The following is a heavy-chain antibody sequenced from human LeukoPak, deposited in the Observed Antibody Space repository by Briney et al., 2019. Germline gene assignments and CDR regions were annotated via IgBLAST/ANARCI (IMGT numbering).Heavy chain of an antibody. V-gene: IGHV4-39*01. J-gene: IGHJ6*03. CDR1: GDSIGTSDNY. D-gene: IGHD3-10*01. CDR3: ASVRRGFGESSKYYSYYYMDV. Sequence: PSETLSLTCTVSGDSIGTSDNYWGWIRQPPGKGLDWIGSIFYTGSTYYNPSLKSRVTISVDTSKNQFSLKLSAVTAADTAVYYCASVRRGFGESSKYYSYYYMDVWGNGTKVTISS. CDR2: IFYTGST.